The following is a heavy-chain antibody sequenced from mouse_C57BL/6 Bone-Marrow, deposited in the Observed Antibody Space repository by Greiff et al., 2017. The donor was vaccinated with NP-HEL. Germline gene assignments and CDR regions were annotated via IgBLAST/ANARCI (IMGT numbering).Heavy chain of an antibody. J-gene: IGHJ4*01. CDR3: ERTDGGYVLYALDD. V-gene: IGHV5-4*03. CDR2: ISDGGSYT. D-gene: IGHD2-2*01. CDR1: GFTFSSYA. Sequence: EVMLVESGGGLVKPGGSLKLSCAASGFTFSSYAMSWVRQTPEKRLEWVATISDGGSYTYYPDNVKGRFTISRDNAKNNLYLQMSHLKSEDTAMYDCERTDGGYVLYALDDWGQGTSVTVS.